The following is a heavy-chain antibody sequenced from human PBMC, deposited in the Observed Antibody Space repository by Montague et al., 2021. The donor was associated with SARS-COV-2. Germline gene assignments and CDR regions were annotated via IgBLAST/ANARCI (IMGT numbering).Heavy chain of an antibody. Sequence: SETLSLTCTVSGGSTASRNCNWSRQSPGTGPEWIGNVYNNGSTRNNPSPQSRVTISIDTSENQFSLRLNPVTAADTAVYFCARGWAFDPWGQGRLVTVSS. J-gene: IGHJ3*01. CDR2: VYNNGST. CDR3: ARGWAFDP. CDR1: GGSTASRN. D-gene: IGHD6-19*01. V-gene: IGHV4-59*08.